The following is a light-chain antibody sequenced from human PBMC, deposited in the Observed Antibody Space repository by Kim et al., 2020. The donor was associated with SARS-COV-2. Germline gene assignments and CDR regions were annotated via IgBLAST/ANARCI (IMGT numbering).Light chain of an antibody. J-gene: IGKJ2*01. CDR3: QQYGNSPPT. Sequence: PGERATLSCRASQSVSSSRLVWYQKKPGQAPRLLIYGASSRATGIPDRFSGSGSGTDFTLTISRLEPEDFAVYYCQQYGNSPPTFGQGTKLEI. CDR1: QSVSSSR. CDR2: GAS. V-gene: IGKV3-20*01.